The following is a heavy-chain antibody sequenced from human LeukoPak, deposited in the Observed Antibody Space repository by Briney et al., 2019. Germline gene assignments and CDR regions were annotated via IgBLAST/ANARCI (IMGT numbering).Heavy chain of an antibody. Sequence: GRSLRLSCAASGFTFSSYNMNWVRQAPGKGLEWVSSISSSSSTYMYYADSVKGRFTISRNNAKNSLWLQMNSLRAEDTAVYYCARAYCTSSTCYTYDAFDVWGQGTMVTVSS. CDR1: GFTFSSYN. CDR2: ISSSSSTYM. D-gene: IGHD2-2*02. V-gene: IGHV3-21*01. CDR3: ARAYCTSSTCYTYDAFDV. J-gene: IGHJ3*01.